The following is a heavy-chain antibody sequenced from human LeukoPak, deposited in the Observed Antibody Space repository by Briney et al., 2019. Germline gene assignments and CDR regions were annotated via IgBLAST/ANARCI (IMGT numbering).Heavy chain of an antibody. V-gene: IGHV4-61*02. CDR1: SGSISSGSYY. CDR2: IHTSGST. Sequence: PSQTLSLTCTVSSGSISSGSYYWSWIRQPAGKGLEWIGRIHTSGSTNYNPSLKSRVTISVDTSKNQFSLKLSSVTAADTAVYYCARGYCSGGSCYYGFDYWGQGTLVTVSS. D-gene: IGHD2-15*01. J-gene: IGHJ4*02. CDR3: ARGYCSGGSCYYGFDY.